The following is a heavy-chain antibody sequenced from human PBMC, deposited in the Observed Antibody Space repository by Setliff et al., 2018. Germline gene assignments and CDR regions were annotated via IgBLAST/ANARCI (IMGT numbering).Heavy chain of an antibody. J-gene: IGHJ4*01. CDR1: GGSISSGSHY. V-gene: IGHV4-39*02. Sequence: SLTCSASGGSISSGSHYWAWIRQPPGKRLEWIGSVYYIGTTHYNPSLKSRVTISVDPSKNQFSLKMSSVTAADTAVYYCAREFTVDSREAGYFNYWGHGTLVTVSS. CDR2: VYYIGTT. D-gene: IGHD6-13*01. CDR3: AREFTVDSREAGYFNY.